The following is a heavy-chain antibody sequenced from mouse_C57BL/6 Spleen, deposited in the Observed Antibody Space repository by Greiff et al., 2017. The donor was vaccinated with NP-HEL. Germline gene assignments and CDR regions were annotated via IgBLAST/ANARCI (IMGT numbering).Heavy chain of an antibody. J-gene: IGHJ2*01. CDR2: INPGSGTT. D-gene: IGHD2-12*01. CDR3: ARYDGTYFDY. V-gene: IGHV1-54*01. Sequence: QVQLQQSGAELVRPGTSVKVSCKASGYAFTDYLMEWVKQRPGQGLEWIGVINPGSGTTNYTEKFKGKATLTADKSASTDYMQLSSLTSEDSAVYFRARYDGTYFDYWGQGTTLTVSS. CDR1: GYAFTDYL.